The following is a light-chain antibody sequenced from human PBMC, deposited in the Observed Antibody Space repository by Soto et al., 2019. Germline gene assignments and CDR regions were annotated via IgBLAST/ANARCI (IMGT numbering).Light chain of an antibody. CDR3: QQYGSLPKT. V-gene: IGKV3-20*01. CDR1: QSVSSSY. J-gene: IGKJ2*01. Sequence: EIVLTQSPGTLSLSPGERATLSCRASQSVSSSYLAWYQRKPGQAPRLLIYGASSRATGIPDRFSGSGSGTDFTLTISSLEPEDFAVYYCQQYGSLPKTFGQGTRLEIK. CDR2: GAS.